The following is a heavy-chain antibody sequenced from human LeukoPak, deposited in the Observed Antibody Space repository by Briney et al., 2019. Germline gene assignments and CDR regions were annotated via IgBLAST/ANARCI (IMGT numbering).Heavy chain of an antibody. CDR1: VGSISTYF. V-gene: IGHV4-59*01. CDR2: IYYSGST. J-gene: IGHJ4*02. D-gene: IGHD1-1*01. Sequence: SETLSLTCTVCVGSISTYFWSWIRQPPGKGLEWIGNIYYSGSTNYSPSLESRVTISVDTSKKQFSLKLSSVTAADTAVYYCARIQNRYSDYWGQRTLVTVSS. CDR3: ARIQNRYSDY.